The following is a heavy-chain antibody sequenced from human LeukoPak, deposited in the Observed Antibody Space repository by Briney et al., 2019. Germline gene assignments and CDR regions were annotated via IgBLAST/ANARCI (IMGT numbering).Heavy chain of an antibody. CDR1: GFTFSSYW. Sequence: PGGSLRLSCAASGFTFSSYWLHWVRQAPGKGLVWVSRINTYWRSTSYADSVKGRFTVSRDNAKNTLYLQMNSLRAEDTAVYYFVRDVWGDRDSYLDYWGQGALVSVSS. J-gene: IGHJ4*02. V-gene: IGHV3-74*01. D-gene: IGHD2-21*01. CDR2: INTYWRST. CDR3: VRDVWGDRDSYLDY.